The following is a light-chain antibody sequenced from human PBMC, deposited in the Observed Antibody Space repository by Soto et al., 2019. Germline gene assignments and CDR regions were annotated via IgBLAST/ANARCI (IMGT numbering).Light chain of an antibody. CDR1: QSVSSSF. CDR2: RAS. J-gene: IGKJ4*01. CDR3: QQYESSPLT. V-gene: IGKV3-20*01. Sequence: EIVLTQSPDTLSLSPGERATLSCRASQSVSSSFIAWYRQKPGQPPRLLIYRASTRATGIPDRFTGSGSGTDFTLTISRLEPEDLALYYCQQYESSPLTFGGGTKVEIK.